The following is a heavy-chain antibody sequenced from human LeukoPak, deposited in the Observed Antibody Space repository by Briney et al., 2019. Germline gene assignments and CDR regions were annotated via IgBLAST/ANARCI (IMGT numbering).Heavy chain of an antibody. CDR3: AKRQGDGYNFLDY. CDR2: ISYDGSNK. D-gene: IGHD5-24*01. Sequence: GGSLRLSCAASGFTFSSYGMHWVRQAPGKGLEWVAVISYDGSNKYYADSVKGRFTISRDNSKNTLYLQMNSLRAEDTAVYYCAKRQGDGYNFLDYWGQGTLVTVSS. J-gene: IGHJ4*02. V-gene: IGHV3-30*18. CDR1: GFTFSSYG.